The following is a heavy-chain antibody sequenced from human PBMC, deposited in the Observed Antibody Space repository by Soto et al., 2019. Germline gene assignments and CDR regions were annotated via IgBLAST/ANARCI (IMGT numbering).Heavy chain of an antibody. Sequence: QVQLVQSGAEVKKPGASVKVSCKASGYTFTSYDINWVRQATGQGLEWMGWMNTNSGNTGYAQKFQGRVTMTRNTSISTGYMELSSLRSEDTAVYYCAKVAAAGNDAFDIWGQGTMVTVSS. CDR2: MNTNSGNT. CDR1: GYTFTSYD. D-gene: IGHD6-13*01. CDR3: AKVAAAGNDAFDI. J-gene: IGHJ3*02. V-gene: IGHV1-8*01.